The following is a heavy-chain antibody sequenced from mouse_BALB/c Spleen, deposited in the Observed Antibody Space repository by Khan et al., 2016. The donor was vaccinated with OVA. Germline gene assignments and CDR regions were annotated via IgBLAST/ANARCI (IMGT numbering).Heavy chain of an antibody. D-gene: IGHD2-1*01. CDR1: GFNIKDYY. Sequence: VQLQQSGAELVRPGALVKLSCKASGFNIKDYYMHWVIQRPEQGLEWIGWIDPENGNSMYDPKFQGKASITADTSSNTVYLQLSSLTSDDTAVYYCARRGYGNYRFAYWGQGTLVTVSA. CDR2: IDPENGNS. CDR3: ARRGYGNYRFAY. J-gene: IGHJ3*01. V-gene: IGHV14-1*02.